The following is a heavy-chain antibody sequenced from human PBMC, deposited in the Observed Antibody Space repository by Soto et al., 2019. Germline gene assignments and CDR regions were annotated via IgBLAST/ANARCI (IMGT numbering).Heavy chain of an antibody. V-gene: IGHV6-1*01. Sequence: QVQLQQSGPGLVKPSQTLSLTCAISGDSVSSNSAAWNWIRQSPSRGLEWLGRTYYRSKWYNDYAVSVKSRITINPDTSKNQFSLQLNSVTPEDTAVYYCARDRARHDGVTLQLWPPRGWFDPWGQGTLVTVSS. CDR2: TYYRSKWYN. CDR3: ARDRARHDGVTLQLWPPRGWFDP. J-gene: IGHJ5*02. CDR1: GDSVSSNSAA. D-gene: IGHD5-18*01.